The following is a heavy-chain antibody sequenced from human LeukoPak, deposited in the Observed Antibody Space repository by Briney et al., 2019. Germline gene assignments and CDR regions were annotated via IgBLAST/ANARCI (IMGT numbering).Heavy chain of an antibody. V-gene: IGHV5-51*01. CDR3: ARGYCSSTSCEDY. Sequence: GESLKISCKGSGYSFISYWIGWVRQMPGKGLEWMGIIYPGDFDTRYSPSFQGQVTISADKSISTAYLQWSSLKASDTAMYYCARGYCSSTSCEDYWGQGTLVTVSS. CDR1: GYSFISYW. D-gene: IGHD2-2*01. J-gene: IGHJ4*02. CDR2: IYPGDFDT.